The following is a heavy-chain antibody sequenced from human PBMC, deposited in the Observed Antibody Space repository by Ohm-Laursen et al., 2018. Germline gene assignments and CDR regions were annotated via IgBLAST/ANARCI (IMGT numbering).Heavy chain of an antibody. V-gene: IGHV3-7*01. CDR2: INQDGSEK. D-gene: IGHD3-16*01. CDR3: VRDRRGGSIELRA. CDR1: GFTFSTYW. Sequence: SLRLSCAASGFTFSTYWMNWFRQAPGKGLESVANINQDGSEKYFADPVRGRFTIYRDNAKNSLYLQMNSLRAEDTAVYYCVRDRRGGSIELRAGGQGTLVTVSS. J-gene: IGHJ4*03.